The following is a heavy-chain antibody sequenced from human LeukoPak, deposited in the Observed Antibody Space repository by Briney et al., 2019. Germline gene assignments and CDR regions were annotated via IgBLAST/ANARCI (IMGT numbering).Heavy chain of an antibody. J-gene: IGHJ6*03. CDR3: ARGSIHYGSGSYDNYYYYMDV. D-gene: IGHD3-10*01. CDR1: GYTFTSYY. Sequence: ASVKVSCKASGYTFTSYYMHWVRQAPGQGLEWMGIINPSGGSTSYAQKFQGRVTMTRDTSTSTVYVELSSLRSEDTAVYYCARGSIHYGSGSYDNYYYYMDVWGKGTTVTVSS. V-gene: IGHV1-46*01. CDR2: INPSGGST.